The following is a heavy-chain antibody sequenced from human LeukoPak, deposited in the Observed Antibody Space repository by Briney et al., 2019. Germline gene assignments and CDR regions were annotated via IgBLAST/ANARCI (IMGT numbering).Heavy chain of an antibody. CDR3: ARGWSGYSFDY. Sequence: SVKVSCKASGGTFSSYTISWVRQAPGQGLEWMGRIIPILGIANYAQKFQGRVTITADKSTSTAYMELSSLRSEDAAVYYCARGWSGYSFDYWGQGTLVTVPS. J-gene: IGHJ4*02. D-gene: IGHD3-3*01. CDR1: GGTFSSYT. CDR2: IIPILGIA. V-gene: IGHV1-69*02.